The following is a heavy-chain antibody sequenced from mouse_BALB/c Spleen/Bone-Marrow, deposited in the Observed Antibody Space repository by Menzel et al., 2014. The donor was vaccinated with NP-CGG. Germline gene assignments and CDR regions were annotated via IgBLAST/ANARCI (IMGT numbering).Heavy chain of an antibody. V-gene: IGHV4-1*02. CDR2: INPDSSTI. CDR1: GFDFSRYW. Sequence: EVKLVESGGGLVQPGGSLKLSRAASGFDFSRYWMSWVRQAPGKGLEWIGEINPDSSTINYTPSLKDKFIISRDNAKNTLYLQMSKVRSEDTALYYYARLSYYGRFAYWGQGTLVTVSA. D-gene: IGHD1-1*01. J-gene: IGHJ3*01. CDR3: ARLSYYGRFAY.